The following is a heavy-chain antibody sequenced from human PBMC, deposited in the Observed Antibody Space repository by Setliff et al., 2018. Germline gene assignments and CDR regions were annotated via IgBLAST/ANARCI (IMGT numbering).Heavy chain of an antibody. CDR3: ARYLAGEVGISGWFDP. CDR2: MHHSGIV. CDR1: GYSINSDYY. J-gene: IGHJ5*02. Sequence: TLSLTCAVSGYSINSDYYWGWIRQPPGKGLEWVASMHHSGIVYYNPSLRSRVIMSVDTSKYQVSLDLTSVTAADTAVYYCARYLAGEVGISGWFDPWGQGTLVTVSS. V-gene: IGHV4-38-2*01. D-gene: IGHD1-26*01.